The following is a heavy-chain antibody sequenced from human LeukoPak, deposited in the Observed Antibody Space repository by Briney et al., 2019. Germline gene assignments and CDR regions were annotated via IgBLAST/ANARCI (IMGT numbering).Heavy chain of an antibody. CDR1: GYTFTSYY. D-gene: IGHD3-22*01. CDR3: ARAPYYYDSSGYYYSAFDI. V-gene: IGHV1-46*01. J-gene: IGHJ3*02. CDR2: INPSGGST. Sequence: ASVKVSCKASGYTFTSYYMHWVRQAPGQGLEWMGIINPSGGSTSYAQKFQGRVTITADESTSTAYMELSSLRSEDTAVYYCARAPYYYDSSGYYYSAFDIWGQGTMVTVSS.